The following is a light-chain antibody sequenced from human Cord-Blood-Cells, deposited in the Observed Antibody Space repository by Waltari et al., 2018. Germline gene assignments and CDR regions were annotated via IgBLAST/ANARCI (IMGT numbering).Light chain of an antibody. CDR2: AAS. CDR1: QSISSY. Sequence: DIQMTQAHSSLSASVGDRVTINCRASQSISSYLNWYQQKPGTAPKLLIYAASSLKSGVPSGVSGSGSGTDFTLTSSSLQPEDFATYYRQQSYSTPPTFLGGTKVEMK. J-gene: IGKJ4*01. CDR3: QQSYSTPPT. V-gene: IGKV1-39*01.